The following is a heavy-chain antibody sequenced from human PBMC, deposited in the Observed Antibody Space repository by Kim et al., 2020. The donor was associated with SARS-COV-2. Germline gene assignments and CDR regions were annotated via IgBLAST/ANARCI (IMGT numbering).Heavy chain of an antibody. V-gene: IGHV4-59*13. CDR3: ARDRGWGGFDP. Sequence: SETLSLTCTVSGGSISSYYWSWIRQPPGKGLEWIGYIYYSGSTNYNPSLKSRVTISVDTSKNQFSLKLSSVTAADTAVYYCARDRGWGGFDPWGQGTLVTVSS. CDR1: GGSISSYY. D-gene: IGHD3-16*01. CDR2: IYYSGST. J-gene: IGHJ5*02.